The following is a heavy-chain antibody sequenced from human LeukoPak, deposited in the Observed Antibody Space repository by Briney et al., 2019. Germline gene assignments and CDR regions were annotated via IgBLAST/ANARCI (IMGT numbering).Heavy chain of an antibody. J-gene: IGHJ6*02. V-gene: IGHV6-1*01. Sequence: SQTLSLTCAISGDIVSSSSVAWSWIRQSPSRGLEWLGRTYYRSKWYNDYAVSVKSRITINPDTSKNQFSLQVNSVTPEDTAVYYCARDSGSYSYGMNVWGQGTTVTVSS. CDR3: ARDSGSYSYGMNV. CDR2: TYYRSKWYN. D-gene: IGHD1-26*01. CDR1: GDIVSSSSVA.